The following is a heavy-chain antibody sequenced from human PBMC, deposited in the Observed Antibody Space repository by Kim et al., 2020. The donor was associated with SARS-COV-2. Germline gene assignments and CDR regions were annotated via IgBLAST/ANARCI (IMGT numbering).Heavy chain of an antibody. CDR3: ARSRDSRGYDYGSIAEVDY. CDR2: ISYDGSDQ. V-gene: IGHV3-30*04. D-gene: IGHD5-18*01. CDR1: GFIFFKYR. J-gene: IGHJ4*02. Sequence: GGSLRLSCAASGFIFFKYRMHWVRQAPGKGLEWVAVISYDGSDQNHADSGKGRFTVSRDNSKNTLFLQMGSLRGEDTAVYYCARSRDSRGYDYGSIAEVDYWGQGTQVTVSS.